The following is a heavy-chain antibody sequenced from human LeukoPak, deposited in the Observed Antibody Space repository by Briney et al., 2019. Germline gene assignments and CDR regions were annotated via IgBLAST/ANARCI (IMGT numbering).Heavy chain of an antibody. V-gene: IGHV3-20*04. CDR1: GFTFDDYG. CDR2: INWNGGST. D-gene: IGHD3-10*01. J-gene: IGHJ6*03. CDR3: ARARITMVRGVHYYYYMDV. Sequence: GGSLRLSCAASGFTFDDYGMSWVRQAPGKGLEWVSGINWNGGSTDYADSVKGRFTISRDNAKNSLYLQMNSLRAEDTALYYCARARITMVRGVHYYYYMDVWGKGTTVTVSS.